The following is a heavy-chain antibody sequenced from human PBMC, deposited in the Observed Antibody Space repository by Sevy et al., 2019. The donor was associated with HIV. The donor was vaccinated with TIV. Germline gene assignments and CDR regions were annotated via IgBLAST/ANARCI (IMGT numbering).Heavy chain of an antibody. D-gene: IGHD3-22*01. CDR2: MWYDGSNK. Sequence: GGSLRLSCAASGFTFSSYGMHWVRQAPGKGLEWVAVMWYDGSNKYYADSVKGRFTISRDNSKNKLYLQMNSLRAEDTAVYYCAMNYYDSSGSSFFFDYWGQGTLVTVSS. J-gene: IGHJ4*02. V-gene: IGHV3-33*01. CDR3: AMNYYDSSGSSFFFDY. CDR1: GFTFSSYG.